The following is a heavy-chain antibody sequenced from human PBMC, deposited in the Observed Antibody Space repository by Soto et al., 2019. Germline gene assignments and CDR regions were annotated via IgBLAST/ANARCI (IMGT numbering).Heavy chain of an antibody. CDR1: GYTFTGYY. Sequence: RASVKVSCKASGYTFTGYYMHWVRQAPGQGLEWMGWINPNSGGTNYAQKFQGWVTMNRDASISTAYMELSRLRSDDTAVYYCARSNAIIAADGLGDYFDYWGQGTLVTVSS. CDR3: ARSNAIIAADGLGDYFDY. D-gene: IGHD6-13*01. J-gene: IGHJ4*02. V-gene: IGHV1-2*04. CDR2: INPNSGGT.